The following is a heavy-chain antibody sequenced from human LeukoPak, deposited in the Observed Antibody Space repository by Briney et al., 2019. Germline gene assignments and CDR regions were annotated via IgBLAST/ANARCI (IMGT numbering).Heavy chain of an antibody. V-gene: IGHV3-53*01. Sequence: GGSLRLSCAASGFTVNNKYMNWVRQAPGKGLEWVSVISSGDSTYYADSVKGRFTISRDNSKNTLYLQMNSLRVEDTAVYYCGRNLIGTAASWDSWGQGTLVTVSS. CDR1: GFTVNNKY. CDR3: GRNLIGTAASWDS. J-gene: IGHJ4*02. D-gene: IGHD6-25*01. CDR2: ISSGDST.